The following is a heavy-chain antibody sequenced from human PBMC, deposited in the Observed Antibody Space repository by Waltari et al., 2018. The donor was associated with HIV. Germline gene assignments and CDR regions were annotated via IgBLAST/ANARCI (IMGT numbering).Heavy chain of an antibody. V-gene: IGHV1-2*05. CDR3: ARVRGGGMDV. CDR1: GKTFTGYY. J-gene: IGHJ6*02. CDR2: INHNSGDT. D-gene: IGHD5-12*01. Sequence: QEHLVQSGAEVKKPGASVKVSCTASGKTFTGYYIHWVRQAPGQGLEWVGRINHNSGDTHYAQKFQGRVTMTRDTSISTGYMELHSLTSDDTGVYFCARVRGGGMDVWGQGTTVTVSS.